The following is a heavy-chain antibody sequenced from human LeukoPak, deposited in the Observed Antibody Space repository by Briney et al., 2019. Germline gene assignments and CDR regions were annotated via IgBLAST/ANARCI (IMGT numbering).Heavy chain of an antibody. V-gene: IGHV1-18*01. Sequence: ASVKVSCKASGYTFTSYGISWVRQAPGQGLEWMGWICAYNGTTNYAQKLQSRVAMTTDTATSTAYMELRSLRSDDTAVYYCARNPLDSRIVVPAAIWDYYYYGMDVWGQGTTVTVSS. CDR1: GYTFTSYG. D-gene: IGHD2-2*01. CDR3: ARNPLDSRIVVPAAIWDYYYYGMDV. CDR2: ICAYNGTT. J-gene: IGHJ6*02.